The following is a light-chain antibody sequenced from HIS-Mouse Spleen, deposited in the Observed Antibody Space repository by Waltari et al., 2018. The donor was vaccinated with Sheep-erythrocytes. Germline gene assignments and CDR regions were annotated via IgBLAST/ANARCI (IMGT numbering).Light chain of an antibody. Sequence: SLSASVGDRVTISCTGTSSDVGGYNYVSWYQQHPGKAPKLMIYDVSKRPSGVPSRFSGSKSGNTASLTISGLQAEDEADYYCCSYAGSYNHVFATGTKVTVL. CDR2: DVS. CDR3: CSYAGSYNHV. J-gene: IGLJ1*01. CDR1: SSDVGGYNY. V-gene: IGLV2-11*01.